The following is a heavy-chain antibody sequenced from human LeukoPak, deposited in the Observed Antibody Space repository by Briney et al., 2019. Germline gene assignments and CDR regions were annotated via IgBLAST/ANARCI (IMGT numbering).Heavy chain of an antibody. Sequence: ASVKVSCKASGYTFTDYYINWVRQAPGQGLEWIGWINPNSGDTNYAQKFQDRVTMTRDTSISTAYIELNFLRSDDTAVFYCAKGDYYGSPKVVAAWGQGTLVTVSS. D-gene: IGHD3-10*01. CDR2: INPNSGDT. J-gene: IGHJ5*02. CDR3: AKGDYYGSPKVVAA. CDR1: GYTFTDYY. V-gene: IGHV1-2*02.